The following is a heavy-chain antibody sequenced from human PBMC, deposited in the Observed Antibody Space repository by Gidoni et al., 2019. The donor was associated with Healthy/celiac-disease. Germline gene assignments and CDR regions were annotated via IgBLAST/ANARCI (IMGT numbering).Heavy chain of an antibody. V-gene: IGHV4-61*07. Sequence: QPPGKGLEWIGYIYYSGSTNYNPSLKSRVTISVDTSKNQFSLKLSSVTAADTAVYYCARHAKKRWLQLRGFGVRAFDIWGQGTMVTVSS. CDR3: ARHAKKRWLQLRGFGVRAFDI. D-gene: IGHD1-1*01. CDR2: IYYSGST. J-gene: IGHJ3*02.